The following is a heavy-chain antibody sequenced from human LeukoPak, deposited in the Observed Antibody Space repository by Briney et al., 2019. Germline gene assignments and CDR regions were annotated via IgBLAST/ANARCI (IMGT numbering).Heavy chain of an antibody. J-gene: IGHJ4*02. CDR3: ARDLTSPTYFDY. CDR1: GFTVSSNY. V-gene: IGHV3-66*01. CDR2: IYSGGST. D-gene: IGHD4-11*01. Sequence: GGSLGLSCAASGFTVSSNYMSWVRQAPGKGLEWVSVIYSGGSTYYADSVKGRFTISRDNSKNTLYLQMNSLRAEDTAVYYCARDLTSPTYFDYWGQGTLVTVSS.